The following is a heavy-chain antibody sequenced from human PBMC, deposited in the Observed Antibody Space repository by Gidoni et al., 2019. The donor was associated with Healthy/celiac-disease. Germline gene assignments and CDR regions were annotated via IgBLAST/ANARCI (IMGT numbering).Heavy chain of an antibody. CDR2: IYYSGST. Sequence: QLQLQESGPGLVKPSETLSLTCTVSGGSISSSSYYWGWIRQPPGKGLEWIGSIYYSGSTYYNPSLKSRVTISVDTSKNQFSLKLSSVTAADTAVYYCARPLYDILTGWNYWGQGTLVTVSS. CDR3: ARPLYDILTGWNY. V-gene: IGHV4-39*01. D-gene: IGHD3-9*01. J-gene: IGHJ4*02. CDR1: GGSISSSSYY.